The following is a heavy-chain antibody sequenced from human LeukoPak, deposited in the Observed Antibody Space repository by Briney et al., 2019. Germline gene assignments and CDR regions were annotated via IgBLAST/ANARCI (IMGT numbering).Heavy chain of an antibody. J-gene: IGHJ5*02. V-gene: IGHV4-38-2*01. CDR2: IYHSGST. Sequence: ASETLSLTCAVSGYSISSGYYWGWIRQPPGKGLEWIGSIYHSGSTYYNPSLKSRVTISVDTSKNQFSLKLSSVTAADTAVYYCARGRLKSITGTLPRFDPWGQGTLVTVSS. D-gene: IGHD1-20*01. CDR1: GYSISSGYY. CDR3: ARGRLKSITGTLPRFDP.